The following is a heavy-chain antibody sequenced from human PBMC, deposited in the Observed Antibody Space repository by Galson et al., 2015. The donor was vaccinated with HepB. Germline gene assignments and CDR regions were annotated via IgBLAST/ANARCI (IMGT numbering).Heavy chain of an antibody. V-gene: IGHV3-64D*06. D-gene: IGHD6-19*01. Sequence: SLRLSCAASGFTFSSYAMHWVRQAPGKGLEYVSAISSNGGSTYYADSVKGRFTISRDNSKNTLYLQMSSLRAEDTAVYYCVKGRIDDSSGWYTLYYYYGMDVWGQGTTVTVSS. J-gene: IGHJ6*02. CDR1: GFTFSSYA. CDR2: ISSNGGST. CDR3: VKGRIDDSSGWYTLYYYYGMDV.